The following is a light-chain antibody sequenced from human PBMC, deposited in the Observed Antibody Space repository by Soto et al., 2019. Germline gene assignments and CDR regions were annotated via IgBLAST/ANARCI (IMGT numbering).Light chain of an antibody. Sequence: DIQMTQSPSSLSASVGDRVTITCRASQSISSYLNWYQQKPGKAPKLLIYAASSLQSGVPSRFSGSGSGTEFTLTISSLQPDDFATYYCQQYNSPWTFGQGTKVDIK. CDR3: QQYNSPWT. CDR2: AAS. J-gene: IGKJ1*01. CDR1: QSISSY. V-gene: IGKV1-39*01.